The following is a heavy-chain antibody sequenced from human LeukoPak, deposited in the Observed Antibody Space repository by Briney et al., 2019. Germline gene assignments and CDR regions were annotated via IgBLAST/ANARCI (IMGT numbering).Heavy chain of an antibody. CDR1: GFTFNNYG. CDR3: ARERGDGRDYGRYGMDV. Sequence: GGSLRLSCAASGFTFNNYGMHWVRQAPGKGLEWVSSISSSSSYIYYADSVKGRFTISRDNAKNSLYLQMNSLRAEDTAVYYCARERGDGRDYGRYGMDVWGQGTTVTVSS. D-gene: IGHD3-16*01. CDR2: ISSSSSYI. J-gene: IGHJ6*02. V-gene: IGHV3-21*01.